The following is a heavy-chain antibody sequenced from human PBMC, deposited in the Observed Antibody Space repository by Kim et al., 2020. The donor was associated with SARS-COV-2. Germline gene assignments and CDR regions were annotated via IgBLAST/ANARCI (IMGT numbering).Heavy chain of an antibody. Sequence: SVKVSCKASGGTFSSYAISWVRQAPGQGLEWMGRIIPILGIANYAQKFQGRVTITADKSTSTAYMELSSLRSEDTAVYYCAREPTYYYDSSGYSHWGQGTLVTVSS. V-gene: IGHV1-69*04. CDR3: AREPTYYYDSSGYSH. J-gene: IGHJ4*02. CDR1: GGTFSSYA. D-gene: IGHD3-22*01. CDR2: IIPILGIA.